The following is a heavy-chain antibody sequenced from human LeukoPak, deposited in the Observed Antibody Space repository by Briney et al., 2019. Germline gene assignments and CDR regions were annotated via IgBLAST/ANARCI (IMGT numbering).Heavy chain of an antibody. D-gene: IGHD5-18*01. CDR1: GLTFSNYW. CDR3: ARGGGYSYGSFDY. Sequence: GGSLRLSCAASGLTFSNYWMHWVRQAPGKGLLWVSRINRDGSVTTYADSVKGRFTISRDNARNTLSLQMNSLRAEDTAVYYCARGGGYSYGSFDYWGQGTLVTVSS. J-gene: IGHJ4*02. CDR2: INRDGSVT. V-gene: IGHV3-74*01.